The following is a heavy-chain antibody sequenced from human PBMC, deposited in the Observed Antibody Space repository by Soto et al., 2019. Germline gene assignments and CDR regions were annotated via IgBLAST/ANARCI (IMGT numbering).Heavy chain of an antibody. CDR2: ISYSGST. D-gene: IGHD6-19*01. CDR3: ERGRYSSGSFAS. J-gene: IGHJ4*02. Sequence: SETXSLTCTFSGDSVSSPSYYWDWIRQPPGQGLEWIGYISYSGSTDYNPTLKSRVTISVDTSKNQFSLKLSSVTAADTAVYYCERGRYSSGSFASWAKGTQV. V-gene: IGHV4-61*01. CDR1: GDSVSSPSYY.